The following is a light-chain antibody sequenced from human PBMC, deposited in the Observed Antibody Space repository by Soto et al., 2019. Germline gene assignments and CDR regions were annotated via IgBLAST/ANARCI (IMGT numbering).Light chain of an antibody. J-gene: IGKJ1*01. CDR1: QSVSTS. V-gene: IGKV3-11*01. Sequence: IVLTQSPATLSLSPGERAALSCRASQSVSTSLAWYQHKPGQAPRLFIYDASKRAPGIPARFSGSGSGTGFTLTISSLEPEDFAVYYCQVRDVWPSFGQGTKVEIK. CDR3: QVRDVWPS. CDR2: DAS.